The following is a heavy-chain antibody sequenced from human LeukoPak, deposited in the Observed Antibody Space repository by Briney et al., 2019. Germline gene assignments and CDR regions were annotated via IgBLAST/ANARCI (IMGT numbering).Heavy chain of an antibody. CDR3: AKDLGRYRNNYFDY. CDR2: ISGSGGGT. CDR1: GFTFRSYV. V-gene: IGHV3-23*01. Sequence: GRSLRLSCAASGFTFRSYVMHWVRQAPEKGLEWVATISGSGGGTYYADSVKGRFTISRDDSKNTLYLQMNSLRAEDTAVYYCAKDLGRYRNNYFDYWGQGTLVTVSS. D-gene: IGHD1-26*01. J-gene: IGHJ4*02.